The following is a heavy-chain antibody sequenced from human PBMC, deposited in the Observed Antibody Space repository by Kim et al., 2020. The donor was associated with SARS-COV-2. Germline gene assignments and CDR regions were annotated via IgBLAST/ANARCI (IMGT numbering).Heavy chain of an antibody. CDR3: AHGSWNYLLFDY. Sequence: PYRPSLKSRPTITKDTSKNHVVLTMTNMDPVDTATYYCAHGSWNYLLFDYWGQGTLVTVSS. J-gene: IGHJ4*02. V-gene: IGHV2-5*01. D-gene: IGHD1-7*01.